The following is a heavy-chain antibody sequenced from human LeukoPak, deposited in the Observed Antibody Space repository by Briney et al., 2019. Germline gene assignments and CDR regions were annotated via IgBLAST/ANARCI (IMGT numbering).Heavy chain of an antibody. CDR1: GGSISSSSYY. CDR3: ARVRSYYFDY. V-gene: IGHV4-39*01. CDR2: IYYSGST. Sequence: SETLSLTCTVSGGSISSSSYYWGWIRQPPGKGLEWIGSIYYSGSTYYNPSLKSRVTISVDTSKNQFSLKLSSVTAADTAAYYCARVRSYYFDYWGQGTLVTVSS. D-gene: IGHD6-6*01. J-gene: IGHJ4*02.